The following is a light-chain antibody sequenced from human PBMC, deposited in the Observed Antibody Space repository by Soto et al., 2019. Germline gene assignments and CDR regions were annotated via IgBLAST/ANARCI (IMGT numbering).Light chain of an antibody. CDR2: EAN. Sequence: QSVLTQPPSASGSPGQSVTISCTGTSSDVGGYDYVSWYQQHPGKAPKLMIYEANKRPSGVPDRFSGSKSGNTASLTVSGLQAEDEADYYCSSYAGSNNFEVFGTGTKVTVL. CDR1: SSDVGGYDY. V-gene: IGLV2-8*01. J-gene: IGLJ1*01. CDR3: SSYAGSNNFEV.